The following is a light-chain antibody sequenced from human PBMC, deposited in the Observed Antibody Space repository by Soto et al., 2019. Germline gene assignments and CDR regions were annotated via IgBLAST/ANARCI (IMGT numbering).Light chain of an antibody. V-gene: IGLV3-1*01. CDR3: QAWDSSTVV. CDR2: QDS. J-gene: IGLJ2*01. Sequence: SYELTQPPSVSVSPGQTASITCSGDKLGDKYACWYQQKPGQSTVLVIYQDSKRPSGIPERFSGSNSGNTATLTISGTQARDEADYYCQAWDSSTVVFGGGTKVTVL. CDR1: KLGDKY.